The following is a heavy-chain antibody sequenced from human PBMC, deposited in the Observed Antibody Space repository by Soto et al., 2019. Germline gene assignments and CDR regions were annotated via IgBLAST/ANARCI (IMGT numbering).Heavy chain of an antibody. CDR2: ISWNSGSI. CDR3: AKDFSGGYIGPELGIYAFDI. J-gene: IGHJ3*02. V-gene: IGHV3-9*01. D-gene: IGHD5-12*01. Sequence: EVQLVESGGGLVQPGRSLRLSCAASGFTFDDYAMHWVRQAPGKGLEWVSGISWNSGSIGYADSVKGRFTISRDNAKNSLYLQMNSLRAEDTALYYCAKDFSGGYIGPELGIYAFDIWGQGTMVTVSS. CDR1: GFTFDDYA.